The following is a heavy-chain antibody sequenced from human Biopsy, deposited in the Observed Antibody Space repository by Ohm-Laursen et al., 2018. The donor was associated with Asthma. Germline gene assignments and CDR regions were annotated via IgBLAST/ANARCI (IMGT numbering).Heavy chain of an antibody. CDR1: GYTFTHYA. J-gene: IGHJ5*02. CDR3: ARDGNWCRLRNCSPPGYWFDP. Sequence: APVKVSCKASGYTFTHYAIHWLRQAPGQRPEWIGWINAGNGKLEYSGKFQGRVTITRDTSATTAYMELSSLTSGDTAVYYCARDGNWCRLRNCSPPGYWFDPWGQETLVTVSS. D-gene: IGHD2-8*02. V-gene: IGHV1-3*01. CDR2: INAGNGKL.